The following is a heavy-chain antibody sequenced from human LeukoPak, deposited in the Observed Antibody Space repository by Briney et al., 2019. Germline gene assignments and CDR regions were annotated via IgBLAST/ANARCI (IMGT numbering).Heavy chain of an antibody. V-gene: IGHV3-43D*04. CDR1: GFNVDGFA. J-gene: IGHJ4*02. D-gene: IGHD3-10*01. Sequence: QSGRSLRVSCAASGFNVDGFAMHWVRQTPGKGLQWVAEIRWDDVSTYYVESVKGRFTISTDNSKRSLYLQMNSLRSADTALYYCARGLGGIDWGQGTLVTVSS. CDR2: IRWDDVST. CDR3: ARGLGGID.